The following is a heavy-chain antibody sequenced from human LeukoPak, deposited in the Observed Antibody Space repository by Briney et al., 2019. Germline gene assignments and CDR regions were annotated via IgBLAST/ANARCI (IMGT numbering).Heavy chain of an antibody. CDR2: MNPNSGNT. D-gene: IGHD5-18*01. CDR1: GYTFTVYD. J-gene: IGHJ4*02. CDR3: ARGISGYSYGYGDY. Sequence: GASVTVSFKASGYTFTVYDINWVRQAPGQGPEWMGWMNPNSGNTGYAQKFQGRVSMTRDTSINTAYMELSSLGSEDTAVYYCARGISGYSYGYGDYWGQGTLVTVSS. V-gene: IGHV1-8*01.